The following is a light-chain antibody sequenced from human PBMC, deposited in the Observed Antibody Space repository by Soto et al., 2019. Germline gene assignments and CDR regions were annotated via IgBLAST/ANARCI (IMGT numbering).Light chain of an antibody. CDR3: QQSYSTLGYT. V-gene: IGKV1-39*01. J-gene: IGKJ2*01. CDR1: QSISSY. CDR2: AAS. Sequence: DIQMTQSPSSLSASVGDRVTTTCRASQSISSYLNWYQQKPGKAPKLLIYAASSLQSGVPSRFSGSGSGTDFTLTISSLQPEDFATYYCQQSYSTLGYTFGQGTKLEIK.